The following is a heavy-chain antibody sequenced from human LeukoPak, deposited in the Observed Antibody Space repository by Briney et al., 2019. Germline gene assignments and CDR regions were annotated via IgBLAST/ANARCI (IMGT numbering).Heavy chain of an antibody. J-gene: IGHJ4*02. V-gene: IGHV1-2*02. CDR1: GYTFTGYY. D-gene: IGHD1-26*01. CDR3: ARDGAVNTFDY. CDR2: INPNSGDT. Sequence: GASVKVSCKASGYTFTGYYIHRVRQAPGQGLEWMGWINPNSGDTRYIQRFQGRVTMTRDTSISTAYVELIRLRSDDTAVYYCARDGAVNTFDYWGQGTLVAVSS.